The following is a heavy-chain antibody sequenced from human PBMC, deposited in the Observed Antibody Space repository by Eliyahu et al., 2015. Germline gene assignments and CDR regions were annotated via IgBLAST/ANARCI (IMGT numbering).Heavy chain of an antibody. CDR1: GFTFNNAW. Sequence: EVQLVESGGGLVKSGGSLTLSCAASGFTFNNAWMTWVRQAPGKGLEWVGRIKSKTDGGTADYAAPVKGRFTISRDDSKNTLYLQMNSLNTEDTAMYYCTVYGGAYRPFDSWGQGTLVTVSS. V-gene: IGHV3-15*01. CDR3: TVYGGAYRPFDS. D-gene: IGHD4/OR15-4a*01. J-gene: IGHJ4*02. CDR2: IKSKTDGGTA.